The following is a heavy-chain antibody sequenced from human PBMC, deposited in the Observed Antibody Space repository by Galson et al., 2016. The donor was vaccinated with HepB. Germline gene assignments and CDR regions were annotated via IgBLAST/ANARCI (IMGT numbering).Heavy chain of an antibody. CDR2: IVAGNGDT. Sequence: SVKVSCKASGYTFISYDVNWVRQATGQGLEWIGWIVAGNGDTKYAQKFQERVTITRDMSTRTAYMELSSLTSEDTAVYYCAARGNSWPYYWGQGTLVTVPS. CDR1: GYTFISYD. D-gene: IGHD6-13*01. CDR3: AARGNSWPYY. J-gene: IGHJ4*02. V-gene: IGHV1-58*01.